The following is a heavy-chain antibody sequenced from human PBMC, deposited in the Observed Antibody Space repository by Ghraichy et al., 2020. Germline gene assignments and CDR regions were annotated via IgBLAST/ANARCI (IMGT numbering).Heavy chain of an antibody. CDR2: IYYSGST. D-gene: IGHD4-23*01. Sequence: SETLSLTCTVSGGSISSGGYYWSWIRQHPGKGLEWIGYIYYSGSTYYNPSLKSRVTISVDTSKNQFSLKLSSVTAADTAVYYCARGIDYGGNPYEFDPWGQGTLVTVSS. V-gene: IGHV4-31*03. CDR1: GGSISSGGYY. CDR3: ARGIDYGGNPYEFDP. J-gene: IGHJ5*02.